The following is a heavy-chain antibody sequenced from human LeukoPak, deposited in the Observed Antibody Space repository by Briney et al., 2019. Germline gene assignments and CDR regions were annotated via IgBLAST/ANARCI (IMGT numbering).Heavy chain of an antibody. CDR2: IIPIFGTA. Sequence: GASVKVSCKASGGTFSSYAISWVRQAPGQGHEWMGGIIPIFGTANYAQKFQGRVTITADESTSTAYMELSSLRSEDAAVYYCAREGTGPYYYGSGSYSSWFDPWGQGTLVTVSS. V-gene: IGHV1-69*01. CDR1: GGTFSSYA. D-gene: IGHD3-10*01. CDR3: AREGTGPYYYGSGSYSSWFDP. J-gene: IGHJ5*02.